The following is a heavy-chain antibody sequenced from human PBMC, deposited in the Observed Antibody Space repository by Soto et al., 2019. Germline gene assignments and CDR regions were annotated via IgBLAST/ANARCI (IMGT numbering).Heavy chain of an antibody. J-gene: IGHJ6*02. CDR2: INPSGGST. V-gene: IGHV1-46*03. CDR1: GYTFTNYY. D-gene: IGHD2-15*01. CDR3: ARGQGYCSGGSCRDLYYYGMDV. Sequence: ASVKVSCKASGYTFTNYYMHWVRQAPGQGLEWMGIINPSGGSTSYAQKFQGRVTMTRDTSTSTVYMELSSLRSEDTAVYYCARGQGYCSGGSCRDLYYYGMDVWGQGTTVTVSS.